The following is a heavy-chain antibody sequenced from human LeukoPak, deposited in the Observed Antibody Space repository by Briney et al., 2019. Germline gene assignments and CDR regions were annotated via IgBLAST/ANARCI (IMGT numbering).Heavy chain of an antibody. V-gene: IGHV3-66*01. D-gene: IGHD5-24*01. Sequence: PGGSLRLSCAASGFTFSSYSMNWVRQAPGKGLEWVSVIYGDGSTYYAESVKGRFVISRDNSKNKLYLQLSSLRAEDTAVYYCARDLEPGFDPWGQGTLVTVSS. CDR1: GFTFSSYS. J-gene: IGHJ5*02. CDR3: ARDLEPGFDP. CDR2: IYGDGST.